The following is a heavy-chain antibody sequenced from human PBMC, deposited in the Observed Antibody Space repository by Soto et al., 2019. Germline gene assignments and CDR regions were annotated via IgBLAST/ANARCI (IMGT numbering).Heavy chain of an antibody. J-gene: IGHJ5*02. CDR3: AIYYTTHGWVDP. CDR1: GGSISSGDYY. D-gene: IGHD1-26*01. V-gene: IGHV4-30-4*01. Sequence: KTSETLSLTCTVSGGSISSGDYYWSWIRQPPGKGLEWIGYIYYSGSTYYNPSLKSRVTISLDTSKNQFSLKLSSVTAADTAVYYCAIYYTTHGWVDPWGQGTLGTVSS. CDR2: IYYSGST.